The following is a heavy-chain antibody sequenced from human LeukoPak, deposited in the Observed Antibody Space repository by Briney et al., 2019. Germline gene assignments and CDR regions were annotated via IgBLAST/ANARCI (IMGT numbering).Heavy chain of an antibody. V-gene: IGHV1-46*01. CDR3: ARARGRISLVRGITRDAFDI. J-gene: IGHJ3*02. D-gene: IGHD3-10*01. CDR2: INPSGGST. CDR1: GDTFSRYA. Sequence: GASVKVSCKASGDTFSRYAISWVRQAPAQGLEWMGIINPSGGSTTYAQKFQGRVTMTRDMSTSTVYMELSSLRSEDTAVYYCARARGRISLVRGITRDAFDIWGQGTMVTVSP.